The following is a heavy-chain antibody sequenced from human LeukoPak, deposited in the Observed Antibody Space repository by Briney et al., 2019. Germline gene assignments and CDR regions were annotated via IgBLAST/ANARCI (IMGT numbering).Heavy chain of an antibody. V-gene: IGHV4-61*02. Sequence: SETLSLTCSVSGGSISSGSYYWSWIRQPAGKGLEWIGRIYTRGSTNYNPSLKSRVTISVDTSKNQFSLRLTSVTAADTAVYYCAREGLNMVRGVIPKEAWGWFDPWGQGTLVTVSS. J-gene: IGHJ5*02. CDR1: GGSISSGSYY. CDR3: AREGLNMVRGVIPKEAWGWFDP. CDR2: IYTRGST. D-gene: IGHD3-10*01.